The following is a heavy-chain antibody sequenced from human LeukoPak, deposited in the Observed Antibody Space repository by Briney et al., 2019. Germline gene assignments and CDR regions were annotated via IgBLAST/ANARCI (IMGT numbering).Heavy chain of an antibody. D-gene: IGHD4-11*01. J-gene: IGHJ6*03. V-gene: IGHV1-69*05. CDR3: ASVPYYSTNYYYYYMDV. CDR1: GGTFSSFA. CDR2: IIPISGTA. Sequence: SVRVSCKASGGTFSSFAISWVRQAPGQGLEWMGGIIPISGTANYAQKFQGRVTITTDESTSTAYMELSSLRSEDTAVYYCASVPYYSTNYYYYYMDVWGKGTTVTVSS.